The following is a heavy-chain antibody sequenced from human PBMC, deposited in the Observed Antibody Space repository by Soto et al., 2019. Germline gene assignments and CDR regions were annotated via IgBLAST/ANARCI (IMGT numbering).Heavy chain of an antibody. CDR2: IFYSGTT. CDR3: ARSVDP. V-gene: IGHV4-31*03. J-gene: IGHJ5*02. Sequence: QVQLQESGPGLVKPSQTLSLTCTVSGGSISSGGYYWSWIRQHPGKGLEGIGYIFYSGTTYYNPSLKSRVPIPVDTSKNQFSLKLSSVTAADRAVYYCARSVDPWGQGTLVTVAS. CDR1: GGSISSGGYY.